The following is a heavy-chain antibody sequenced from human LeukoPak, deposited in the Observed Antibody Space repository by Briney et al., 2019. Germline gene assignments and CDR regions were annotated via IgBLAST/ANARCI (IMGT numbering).Heavy chain of an antibody. CDR1: GGSISSGGYY. J-gene: IGHJ6*02. D-gene: IGHD3-3*01. Sequence: SQTLSLTCAVSGGSISSGGYYWSWIRQPPGKGLEWIGYIYYSGSTNYNPSLKSRVTISVDTSKNQFSLKLSSVTAADTAVYYCARERMAYDFWSGYLYYYYGMDVWGQGTTVTVSS. CDR3: ARERMAYDFWSGYLYYYYGMDV. CDR2: IYYSGST. V-gene: IGHV4-61*08.